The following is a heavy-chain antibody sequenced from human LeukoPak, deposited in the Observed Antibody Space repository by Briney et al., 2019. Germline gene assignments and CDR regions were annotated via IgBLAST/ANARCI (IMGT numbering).Heavy chain of an antibody. CDR2: IKFDGTIT. Sequence: GGSLRLSCAASGFSFSSDWMHWVRQTPGEGLVWVSRIKFDGTITAYADSVKGRFTISRDNAKNSLYLQMNSLRAEDTAVYYCTREGGLGYCSSTSCYNAFDIWGQGTMVTVSS. CDR1: GFSFSSDW. CDR3: TREGGLGYCSSTSCYNAFDI. J-gene: IGHJ3*02. V-gene: IGHV3-74*01. D-gene: IGHD2-2*02.